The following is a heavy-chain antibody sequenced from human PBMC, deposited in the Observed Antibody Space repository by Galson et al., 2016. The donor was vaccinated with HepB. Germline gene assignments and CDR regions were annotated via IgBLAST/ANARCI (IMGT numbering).Heavy chain of an antibody. CDR2: FYYTGKT. CDR3: ARGRGWDDVVDHFDH. CDR1: GGSISSGGYY. Sequence: TLSLTCTVSGGSISSGGYYWSWIRQHPGKGLEWIGFFYYTGKTYYNPALKSRITISRDTSKDQFSLRLTSVTDADTAMYYCARGRGWDDVVDHFDHGGQGTLVTVSS. V-gene: IGHV4-31*03. D-gene: IGHD1-1*01. J-gene: IGHJ4*02.